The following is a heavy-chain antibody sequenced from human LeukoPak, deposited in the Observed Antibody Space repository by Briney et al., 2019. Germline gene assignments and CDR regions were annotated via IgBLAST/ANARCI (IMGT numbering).Heavy chain of an antibody. CDR2: ISWDGGST. CDR1: GFTFDDYA. Sequence: PGGSLRLSCAASGFTFDDYAMNWVRQAPGKGLEWVSLISWDGGSTYYADSVKGRFTISRDNSKNSLYLQMNSLRAEDTALYYCAKVMGRGYCSGGSCTTFDYWGQGTLVTVSS. V-gene: IGHV3-43D*03. CDR3: AKVMGRGYCSGGSCTTFDY. J-gene: IGHJ4*02. D-gene: IGHD2-15*01.